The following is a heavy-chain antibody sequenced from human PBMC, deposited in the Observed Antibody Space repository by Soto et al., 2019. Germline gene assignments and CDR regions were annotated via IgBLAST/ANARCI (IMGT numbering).Heavy chain of an antibody. CDR2: ISGYNGNT. CDR1: GYTFTVYG. J-gene: IGHJ6*02. D-gene: IGHD1-26*01. Sequence: HVQLVQSGAEVKKPGASVKVSCKASGYTFTVYGITWVRQAPGQGLGRMGWISGYNGNTIYAEKLQGRVTMTTDTSTRTAYMELRSLRSDDTAVYYCARDVGGGNYYNGMDVWGQGTTVTVSS. V-gene: IGHV1-18*01. CDR3: ARDVGGGNYYNGMDV.